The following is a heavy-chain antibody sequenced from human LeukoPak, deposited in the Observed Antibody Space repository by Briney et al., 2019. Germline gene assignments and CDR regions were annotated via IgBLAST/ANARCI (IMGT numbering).Heavy chain of an antibody. CDR2: ISYDGSNK. CDR1: GFTFSSYA. D-gene: IGHD2-15*01. CDR3: ARAPYCIGGSCRFDY. J-gene: IGHJ4*02. Sequence: GRSLRLSCAASGFTFSSYAMHWVRQAPGKGLEWVAVISYDGSNKYYADSVKGRFTISRDNAKNSLYLQMNSLRAEDTAVYYCARAPYCIGGSCRFDYWGQGTLVTVSS. V-gene: IGHV3-30*04.